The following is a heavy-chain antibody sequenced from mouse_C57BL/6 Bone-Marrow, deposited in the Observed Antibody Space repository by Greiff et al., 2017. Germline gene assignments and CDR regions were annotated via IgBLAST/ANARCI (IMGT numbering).Heavy chain of an antibody. J-gene: IGHJ2*01. CDR2: IRLKSDNYAT. CDR1: GFTFSNYW. V-gene: IGHV6-3*01. D-gene: IGHD1-1*01. CDR3: TGRITTVVADYFDY. Sequence: DVKLVESGGGLVQPGGSMKLSCVASGFTFSNYWMNWVRQSPEKGLEWVAQIRLKSDNYATHYAESVQGRFTISRDDSKSSVYLKMNNLRAEDTGIYYCTGRITTVVADYFDYWGQGTTLTVSS.